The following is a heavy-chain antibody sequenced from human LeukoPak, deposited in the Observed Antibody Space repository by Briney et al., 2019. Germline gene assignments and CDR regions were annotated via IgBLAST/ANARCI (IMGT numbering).Heavy chain of an antibody. V-gene: IGHV3-23*01. CDR3: AKVYYDSGAHRWLDP. J-gene: IGHJ5*02. Sequence: GGSLRLSCAVSGFTFRSHAMSWVRQAPGKGPEWVSAISGGGGGTFYADPVKGRFTISRDNSKNTLYLQMNSLRAEDTAVYYCAKVYYDSGAHRWLDPWGQGTLVTVSS. D-gene: IGHD3-22*01. CDR1: GFTFRSHA. CDR2: ISGGGGGT.